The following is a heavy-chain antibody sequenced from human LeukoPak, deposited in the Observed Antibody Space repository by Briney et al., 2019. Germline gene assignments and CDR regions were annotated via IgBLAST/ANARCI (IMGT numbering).Heavy chain of an antibody. D-gene: IGHD6-19*01. CDR3: ARSEYSSGWDGFYYYMDV. V-gene: IGHV1-2*02. CDR1: GYTFTGYY. CDR2: INPNSGGT. J-gene: IGHJ6*03. Sequence: GASVKVSCKASGYTFTGYYMHWVRQAPGQGLEWMGWINPNSGGTNYAQKFQGRVTMTRDTSISTAYMELSSLRSEDTAVYYCARSEYSSGWDGFYYYMDVRGKGTTVTVSS.